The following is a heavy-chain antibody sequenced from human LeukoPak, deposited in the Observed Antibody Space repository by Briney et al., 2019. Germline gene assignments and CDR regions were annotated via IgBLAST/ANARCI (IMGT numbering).Heavy chain of an antibody. V-gene: IGHV3-23*01. J-gene: IGHJ6*02. CDR1: GLTLSRYA. Sequence: SGESLRLSCAASGLTLSRYAVNWARQAPGRGLEWVSYISPSGDSTVYAESVKGRFTISRDNSKNMLYLQMNSLRAEDTAVYYCAKVSRGYCRGGTCYYYYGMDVWGQGTTVTVSS. CDR3: AKVSRGYCRGGTCYYYYGMDV. D-gene: IGHD2-15*01. CDR2: ISPSGDST.